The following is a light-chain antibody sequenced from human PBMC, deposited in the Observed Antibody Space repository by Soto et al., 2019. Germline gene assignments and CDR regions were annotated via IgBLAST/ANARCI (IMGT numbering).Light chain of an antibody. V-gene: IGKV4-1*01. Sequence: DIVMTQSPDSLAVSLGERATINCKSSQIVLYSSNNKNYLAWYQQKPGQPPKLLIYWASARESGVPDRFSGSGSGTDFTLTITSLQDEDVAVYYCQQYYSTPPTFGQGTKVDIK. J-gene: IGKJ1*01. CDR2: WAS. CDR1: QIVLYSSNNKNY. CDR3: QQYYSTPPT.